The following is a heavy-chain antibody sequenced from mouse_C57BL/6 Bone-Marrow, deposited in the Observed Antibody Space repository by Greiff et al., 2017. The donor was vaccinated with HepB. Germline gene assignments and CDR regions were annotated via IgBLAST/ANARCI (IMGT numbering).Heavy chain of an antibody. CDR3: ARVTTVVGDWYFDV. Sequence: VQLQQSGAELVKPGASVKLSCTASGFNIKDYYIHWVKQRTEQGLEWIGRIDPEDGETKYAPKFQGKATITADTSSNTAYLQLSSLTSEDTAVYYCARVTTVVGDWYFDVWGTGTTVTVSS. V-gene: IGHV14-2*01. CDR1: GFNIKDYY. D-gene: IGHD1-1*01. J-gene: IGHJ1*03. CDR2: IDPEDGET.